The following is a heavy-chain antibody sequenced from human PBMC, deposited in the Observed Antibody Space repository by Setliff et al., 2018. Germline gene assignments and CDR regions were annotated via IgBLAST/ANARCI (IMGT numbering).Heavy chain of an antibody. D-gene: IGHD2-2*01. CDR1: GGSISSGGYY. Sequence: PSETLSLTCTVSGGSISSGGYYWSWIRQHPGKGLEWIGYIYYSGSTYYSPSLKSRVTISVDTSKNQFSLKLSSVTAADTAVYYCARVARVVLSRNAFDIWGQGTMVTVSS. CDR2: IYYSGST. CDR3: ARVARVVLSRNAFDI. J-gene: IGHJ3*02. V-gene: IGHV4-31*03.